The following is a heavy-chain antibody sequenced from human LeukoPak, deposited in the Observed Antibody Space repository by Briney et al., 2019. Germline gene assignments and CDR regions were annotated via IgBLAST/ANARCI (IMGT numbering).Heavy chain of an antibody. V-gene: IGHV3-30*18. J-gene: IGHJ4*02. Sequence: PGRSLRLSCAASGFTFSSYGIHWVSQAPGKGLEWVAVISNDGSDKSYADSVKGRFTISRDNSKNTLYLQMNSLRAEDTAVYFCAKGTVIVGYYFDSWGQGTLVTVSS. CDR1: GFTFSSYG. CDR3: AKGTVIVGYYFDS. CDR2: ISNDGSDK. D-gene: IGHD3-22*01.